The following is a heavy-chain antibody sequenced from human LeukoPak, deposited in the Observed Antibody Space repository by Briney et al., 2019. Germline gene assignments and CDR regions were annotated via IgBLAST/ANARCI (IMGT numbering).Heavy chain of an antibody. V-gene: IGHV1-18*04. Sequence: ASMKVSCKASGYSFTSYAINWVRQAPGQGLEWMGWISTNNGNTNYARNLQGRVTLTTDTSTSTVYMELRSLRSDDTAVYYCARDGISATDYWGQGTLVTVSS. CDR3: ARDGISATDY. CDR2: ISTNNGNT. CDR1: GYSFTSYA. J-gene: IGHJ4*02. D-gene: IGHD1-26*01.